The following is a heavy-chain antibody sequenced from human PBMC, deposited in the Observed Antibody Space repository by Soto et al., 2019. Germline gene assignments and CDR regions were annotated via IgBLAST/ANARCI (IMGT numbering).Heavy chain of an antibody. D-gene: IGHD3-3*01. Sequence: EVQLLESGGGLVQPGGSLRLSCAASGFTFNSFAMSWVRQAPGKGLGWVAAISGGGDTTYYADSVKGRFTISRDNSKNTLYLQMNSLTAEDTAVYYCAKRTIFGVSRLFDYWGQGTLVTVSS. CDR3: AKRTIFGVSRLFDY. J-gene: IGHJ4*02. V-gene: IGHV3-23*01. CDR2: ISGGGDTT. CDR1: GFTFNSFA.